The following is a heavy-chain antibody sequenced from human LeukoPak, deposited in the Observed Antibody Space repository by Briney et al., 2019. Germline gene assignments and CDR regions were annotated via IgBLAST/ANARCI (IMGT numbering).Heavy chain of an antibody. V-gene: IGHV5-51*01. CDR3: PRRIAAEAFDI. CDR2: IYPGDSDT. J-gene: IGHJ3*02. Sequence: GESLQISCKGSGYRFTNSWIGWVRQMPGKGLEWMGIIYPGDSDTRYSPSFQGQVTISADKSISTAYLQCITPKDSDIAMYYCPRRIAAEAFDIWGQGTMVTVSA. D-gene: IGHD6-25*01. CDR1: GYRFTNSW.